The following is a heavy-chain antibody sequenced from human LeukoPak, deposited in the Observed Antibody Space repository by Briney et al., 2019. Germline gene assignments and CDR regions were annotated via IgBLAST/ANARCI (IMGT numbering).Heavy chain of an antibody. J-gene: IGHJ4*02. CDR2: IIPILGIA. Sequence: SVKVSCKASGGTFSSYGISWVRQAPGQGLEWMGRIIPILGIANYAQKFQGRVTITADKSTSTAYMELSSLRSEDTAVYYCARAMTPFSPSDYWGQGTLVTVSS. CDR3: ARAMTPFSPSDY. CDR1: GGTFSSYG. D-gene: IGHD2-15*01. V-gene: IGHV1-69*04.